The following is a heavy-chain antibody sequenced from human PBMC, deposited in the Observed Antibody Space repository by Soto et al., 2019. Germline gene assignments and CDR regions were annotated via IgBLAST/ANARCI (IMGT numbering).Heavy chain of an antibody. V-gene: IGHV3-21*01. J-gene: IGHJ4*02. D-gene: IGHD1-1*01. Sequence: GGSLRLSCAASGFTFSSYSMNWVRQAPGKGLEWVSSISSSSSYIYYADSVKGRFTISSDNAKNSLYLQMNSLRAEDTAVYYCARDTTRYNWNDVDYFDYWGQGTLVTVSS. CDR2: ISSSSSYI. CDR1: GFTFSSYS. CDR3: ARDTTRYNWNDVDYFDY.